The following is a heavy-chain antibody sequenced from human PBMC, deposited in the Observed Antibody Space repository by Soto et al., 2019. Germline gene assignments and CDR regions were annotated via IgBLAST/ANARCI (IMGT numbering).Heavy chain of an antibody. Sequence: EALALTGAVDGGSFSGYYWCWIRQPPGKGLEWIGEINHSGSTNYNPSLKSRVTISVDTSKNQFSLNLSSVTAADTAVYYCVTAGIAAAGTRYWFDPWGQGTLVTVSS. V-gene: IGHV4-34*01. CDR1: GGSFSGYY. J-gene: IGHJ5*02. CDR2: INHSGST. D-gene: IGHD6-13*01. CDR3: VTAGIAAAGTRYWFDP.